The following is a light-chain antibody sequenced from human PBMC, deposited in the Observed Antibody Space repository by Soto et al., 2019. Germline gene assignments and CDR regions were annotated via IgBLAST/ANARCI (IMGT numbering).Light chain of an antibody. CDR2: AAS. J-gene: IGKJ3*01. Sequence: DIQMTQSPSSLSASVGDRVTITCRASQSIRSYLNWYQQKPGIAPKLLIYAASSLQSGVPSRFSGSGSGTDFTLTISSLQPADFATYYCQQSYSMSLTFGPGTKVDIK. CDR1: QSIRSY. CDR3: QQSYSMSLT. V-gene: IGKV1-39*01.